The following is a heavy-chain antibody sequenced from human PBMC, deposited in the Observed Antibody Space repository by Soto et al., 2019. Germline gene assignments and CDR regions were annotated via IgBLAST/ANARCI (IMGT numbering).Heavy chain of an antibody. V-gene: IGHV3-15*01. CDR1: GITFSNAW. CDR3: TTVPFALDI. J-gene: IGHJ3*02. Sequence: PGGSLRLSCSASGITFSNAWLGWVHQAPGKGLEWVGRIKSKADGGTTDYAAPVKGRFTISRDDSKNTLYLQMNSLKAEDTAVYYCTTVPFALDIWGQETMGTTSS. CDR2: IKSKADGGTT.